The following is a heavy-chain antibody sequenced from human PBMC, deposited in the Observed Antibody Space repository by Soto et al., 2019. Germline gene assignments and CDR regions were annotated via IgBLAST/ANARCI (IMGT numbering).Heavy chain of an antibody. CDR2: IGTAGDT. CDR3: ARGGVESYRDNYYYYGMDV. V-gene: IGHV3-13*01. CDR1: GFTFSSYD. J-gene: IGHJ6*02. Sequence: GGSLRLSCAASGFTFSSYDMHWVRQATGKGLEWVSAIGTAGDTYYPGSVKGRFTISRENAKNSLYLQMNSLRAEDTAVYYCARGGVESYRDNYYYYGMDVWGQGTTVTVSS. D-gene: IGHD1-26*01.